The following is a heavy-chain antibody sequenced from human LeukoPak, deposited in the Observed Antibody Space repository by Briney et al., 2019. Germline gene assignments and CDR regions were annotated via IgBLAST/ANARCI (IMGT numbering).Heavy chain of an antibody. CDR2: IYYSGST. D-gene: IGHD6-13*01. V-gene: IGHV4-59*01. CDR1: GGSISSCY. CDR3: AREGIAAAGTLFDY. Sequence: PSETMSLTCIVSGGSISSCYWSWIRQPPGKGLEWIGYIYYSGSTNYNPSLKSRVTISVDTSKNQFSLKLSSVTAADTAVYYCAREGIAAAGTLFDYWGQGTLVTVSS. J-gene: IGHJ4*02.